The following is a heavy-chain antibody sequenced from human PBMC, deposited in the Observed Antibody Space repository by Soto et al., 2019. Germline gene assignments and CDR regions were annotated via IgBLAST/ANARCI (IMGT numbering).Heavy chain of an antibody. CDR1: GFTFSSYG. V-gene: IGHV3-33*01. CDR3: ARDGSGYSGSYYAFDI. J-gene: IGHJ3*02. CDR2: IWYDGSNK. D-gene: IGHD1-26*01. Sequence: GGSLRLSCAASGFTFSSYGMHWVRQAPGKGLEWVAVIWYDGSNKYYADSVKGRFTISRDNSKNTLYLQMNSLRAEDTAVYYCARDGSGYSGSYYAFDIWGQGTMVTVSS.